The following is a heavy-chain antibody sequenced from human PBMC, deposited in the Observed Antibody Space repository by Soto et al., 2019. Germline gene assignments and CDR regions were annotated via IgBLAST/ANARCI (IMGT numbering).Heavy chain of an antibody. CDR3: AGGSGSARPRDYYGMEV. V-gene: IGHV1-2*04. J-gene: IGHJ6*02. CDR1: GYTFTGYY. CDR2: INPNSGGT. D-gene: IGHD6-6*01. Sequence: ASVKVSFKATGYTFTGYYMHWVRQAPGQGLEWMGWINPNSGGTNYAQKLQGWVTMTRDTSISTADMELSRLRDDGTAGYYCAGGSGSARPRDYYGMEVWGQGTTVTVSS.